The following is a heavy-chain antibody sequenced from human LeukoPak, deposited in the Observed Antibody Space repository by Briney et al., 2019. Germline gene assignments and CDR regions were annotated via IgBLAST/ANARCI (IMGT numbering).Heavy chain of an antibody. CDR2: IIPIFGTA. CDR3: ARGSYGDPLFDY. Sequence: GSSVKVSCKASGGTFSSYAISWVRQAPRQGLEWMGGIIPIFGTANYAQKFQGRVTVTADESTSTAYMELSSLRSEDTAVYYCARGSYGDPLFDYWGQGTLVTVSS. V-gene: IGHV1-69*01. CDR1: GGTFSSYA. D-gene: IGHD4-17*01. J-gene: IGHJ4*02.